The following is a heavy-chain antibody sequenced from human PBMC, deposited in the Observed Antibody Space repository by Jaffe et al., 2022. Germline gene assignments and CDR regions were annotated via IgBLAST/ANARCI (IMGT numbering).Heavy chain of an antibody. D-gene: IGHD6-25*01. J-gene: IGHJ3*01. V-gene: IGHV5-51*03. CDR1: GDSFTQYW. CDR2: IYPGDSDT. Sequence: EVQLVQSGAEVKKPGESLKISCKGSGDSFTQYWIGWARQMPGKGLEWMGLIYPGDSDTRYSPSFQGQVTFSIDKSITTAYLQWSALKASDTAMYYCVRRGGNPAGYAVDVWGPGTMVTVSS. CDR3: VRRGGNPAGYAVDV.